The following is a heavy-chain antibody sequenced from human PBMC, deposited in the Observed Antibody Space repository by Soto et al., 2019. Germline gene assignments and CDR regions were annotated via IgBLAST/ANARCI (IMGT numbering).Heavy chain of an antibody. Sequence: QLQLQESGSGLVKPSQTLSLTCAVSGGSISSGGYSWSWLRQPPGKGLEWIGYIYHSGSTYYNPSLKRRVAISVDRSKSQFSLKLSSVTAADTAVYYCARAHYGDYGYGRDVWGQGTTVTVSS. J-gene: IGHJ6*02. CDR2: IYHSGST. V-gene: IGHV4-30-2*01. CDR3: ARAHYGDYGYGRDV. CDR1: GGSISSGGYS. D-gene: IGHD4-17*01.